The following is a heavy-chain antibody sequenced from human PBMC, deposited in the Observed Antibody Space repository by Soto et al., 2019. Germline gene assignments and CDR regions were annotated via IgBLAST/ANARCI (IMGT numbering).Heavy chain of an antibody. Sequence: EVQPVESGGGLVQPGGSLRLSCATSGFTFSSYWMTWVRQAPGKGLEWVANINQDGSEKYYVDSVEGRFTISKDNAKNSLYLQMNSLRGEDTAVYYCARGRAGDYWGQGTLVTVSS. CDR3: ARGRAGDY. J-gene: IGHJ4*02. CDR2: INQDGSEK. CDR1: GFTFSSYW. D-gene: IGHD6-19*01. V-gene: IGHV3-7*04.